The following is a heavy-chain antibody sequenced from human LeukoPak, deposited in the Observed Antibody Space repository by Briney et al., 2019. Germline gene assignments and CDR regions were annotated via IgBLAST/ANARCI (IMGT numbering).Heavy chain of an antibody. CDR1: GGTFSSYA. D-gene: IGHD3-22*01. V-gene: IGHV1-69*04. CDR2: IIPILGIA. CDR3: ARSRYGKWLFDY. J-gene: IGHJ4*02. Sequence: ASVKVSCKACGGTFSSYAISWVRQAPGQGLEWMGRIIPILGIANYAQKFQGRVTITADKSTSTAYMELSSLRSEDTAVYYCARSRYGKWLFDYWGQGTLVTVSS.